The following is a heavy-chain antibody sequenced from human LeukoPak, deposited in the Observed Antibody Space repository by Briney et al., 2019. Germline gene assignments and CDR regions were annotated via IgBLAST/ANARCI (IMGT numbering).Heavy chain of an antibody. CDR2: IKEDGTIK. CDR1: GFLFRNYW. J-gene: IGHJ4*02. Sequence: GGSLRLSCAASGFLFRNYWMSRVRQAPGKGLEWVANIKEDGTIKYYVDSVKGRFTISRDTAKNSVYLQMNSLRVEDTGIYFCARIGYKSSSFDYWGQGTLVTVSS. CDR3: ARIGYKSSSFDY. V-gene: IGHV3-7*01. D-gene: IGHD2-2*02.